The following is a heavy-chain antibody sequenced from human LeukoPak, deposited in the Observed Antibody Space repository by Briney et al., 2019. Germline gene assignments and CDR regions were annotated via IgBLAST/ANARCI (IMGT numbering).Heavy chain of an antibody. V-gene: IGHV4-61*02. CDR3: ARLRVDRVAYYYMDV. CDR2: IYTSGST. Sequence: SQTLSLTCTVSGGSISSGSYYWSWIRQPAGKGLEWIGRIYTSGSTNYNPSLKSRVTISVDTSKNQFSLKLSSVTAADTAVYYCARLRVDRVAYYYMDVWGKGTTVTVSS. CDR1: GGSISSGSYY. D-gene: IGHD3-22*01. J-gene: IGHJ6*03.